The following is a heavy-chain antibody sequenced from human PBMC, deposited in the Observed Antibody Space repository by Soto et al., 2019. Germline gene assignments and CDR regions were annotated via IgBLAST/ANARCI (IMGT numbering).Heavy chain of an antibody. V-gene: IGHV1-18*01. J-gene: IGHJ4*01. CDR1: GYIFITYG. Sequence: GPSVKLACKASGYIFITYGISWVRQAPGQGLEWLGRISPYNGNTNYAQNLQGRVTMTTDTSTSTAYMELRSLRSDDTAVYYCARDLGGSGSYYTDHWG. CDR3: ARDLGGSGSYYTDH. D-gene: IGHD3-10*01. CDR2: ISPYNGNT.